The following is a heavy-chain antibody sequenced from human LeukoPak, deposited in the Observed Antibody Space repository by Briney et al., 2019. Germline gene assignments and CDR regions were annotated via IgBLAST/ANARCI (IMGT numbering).Heavy chain of an antibody. CDR3: ARDGPYSSGWYEGIDY. J-gene: IGHJ4*02. Sequence: PGGSLRLSCAASGFTFSSYWMHWVRQAPGKGLVWVSRINSDGSSTSYADSVKGRFTISRDNAKNTLYLQMNSLRAEDTVVYYCARDGPYSSGWYEGIDYWGQGTLVTVSS. CDR1: GFTFSSYW. D-gene: IGHD6-19*01. CDR2: INSDGSST. V-gene: IGHV3-74*01.